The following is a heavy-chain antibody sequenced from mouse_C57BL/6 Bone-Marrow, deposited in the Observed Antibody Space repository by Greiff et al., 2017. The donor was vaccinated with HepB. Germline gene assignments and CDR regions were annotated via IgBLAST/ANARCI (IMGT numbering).Heavy chain of an antibody. J-gene: IGHJ2*01. CDR1: GYAFSSSW. CDR3: ARSLWDY. D-gene: IGHD1-1*02. V-gene: IGHV1-82*01. CDR2: IYPGDGDT. Sequence: QVQLPQSGPELVKPGASVKISCKASGYAFSSSWMNWVKQRPGKGLEWIGRIYPGDGDTNYNGKFKGKATLTADKSSSTAYMQLSSLTSEDSAVYFCARSLWDYWGQGTTLTVSS.